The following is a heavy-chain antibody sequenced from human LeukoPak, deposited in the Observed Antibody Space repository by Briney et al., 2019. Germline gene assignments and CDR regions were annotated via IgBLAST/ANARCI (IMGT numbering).Heavy chain of an antibody. Sequence: GGSLRLSCAASGFTFSSYAMSWVRQAPGQGLEWVSAISGSGGSTYYADSAKGRFTITRDNYKNTLYLQMNSLRAEDTAVYYCAPLGSSVTPSDYWGQGTLVTVSS. CDR1: GFTFSSYA. V-gene: IGHV3-23*01. CDR3: APLGSSVTPSDY. CDR2: ISGSGGST. D-gene: IGHD6-6*01. J-gene: IGHJ4*02.